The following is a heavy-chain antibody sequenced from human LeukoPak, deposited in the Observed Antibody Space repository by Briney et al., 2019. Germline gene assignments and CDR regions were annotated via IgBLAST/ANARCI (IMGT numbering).Heavy chain of an antibody. J-gene: IGHJ1*01. CDR2: IKSDGST. V-gene: IGHV3-74*01. Sequence: GGSLRLSCAASGFTFSTYWMHWVRQAPGKGLVWVSRIKSDGSTNYADSVKGRFTITRDNAKNTVSLQMNILRPEATGVYYCARAPSEIGGYYPEYFRHWGQGTLVTVSS. CDR3: ARAPSEIGGYYPEYFRH. CDR1: GFTFSTYW. D-gene: IGHD3-22*01.